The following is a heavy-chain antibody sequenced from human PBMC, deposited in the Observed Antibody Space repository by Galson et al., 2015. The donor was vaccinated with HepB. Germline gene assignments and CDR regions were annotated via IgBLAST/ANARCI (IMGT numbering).Heavy chain of an antibody. V-gene: IGHV2-5*02. D-gene: IGHD3-22*01. CDR1: GFSLSTSGVG. Sequence: PALVKPTQTLTLTCTFSGFSLSTSGVGVGWIRQPPGKALEWLALIYWDDDKRYSPSLKSRPTITKDTSKNQVVLTMTNMDPVDTATYYCAHSYYDSSGYLYYFDYWGQGTLVTVSS. J-gene: IGHJ4*02. CDR2: IYWDDDK. CDR3: AHSYYDSSGYLYYFDY.